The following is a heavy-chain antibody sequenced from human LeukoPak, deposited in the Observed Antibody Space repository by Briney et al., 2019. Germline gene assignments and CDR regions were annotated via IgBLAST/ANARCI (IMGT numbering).Heavy chain of an antibody. CDR2: VSSTSDNYK. D-gene: IGHD1-20*01. CDR1: GFTFSSYN. V-gene: IGHV3-21*01. J-gene: IGHJ4*02. CDR3: ARGTNWSPLDIDF. Sequence: PGGSLRLSCVASGFTFSSYNIHWVRQAPGDGREWVSTVSSTSDNYKYYGDSVRGRFTFSRDNAKNSLYLQMNSLRVEDTAVYFCARGTNWSPLDIDFWGQGTQVTVSS.